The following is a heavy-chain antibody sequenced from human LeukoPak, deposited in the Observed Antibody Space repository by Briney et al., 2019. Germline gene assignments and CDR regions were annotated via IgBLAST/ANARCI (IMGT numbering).Heavy chain of an antibody. CDR2: IWYDGSNK. D-gene: IGHD2-15*01. CDR3: ARDGEYCSAGCTSHSYSYGLDV. CDR1: GFSFSNHG. Sequence: GGSLRLSCAASGFSFSNHGIHWVRQAPGKGLEWVSLIWYDGSNKYYADSVKGRFTISRDDSKNTVYLQMNSLRAEGTSVYYCARDGEYCSAGCTSHSYSYGLDVWGQGTTVTVSS. J-gene: IGHJ6*02. V-gene: IGHV3-33*01.